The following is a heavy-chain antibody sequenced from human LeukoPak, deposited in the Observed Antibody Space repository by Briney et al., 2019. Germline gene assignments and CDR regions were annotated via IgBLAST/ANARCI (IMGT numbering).Heavy chain of an antibody. D-gene: IGHD3-10*01. CDR3: ASFEVGA. J-gene: IGHJ5*02. CDR2: INPKGGT. Sequence: ASVKVSCKASGYTFTGYYMHWVRQAPGQGLEWMGWINPKGGTNYAQKFQGRVTMTRDTSISTAYMEVNRLRSDDTAVYYCASFEVGALGQGTLVTVSS. CDR1: GYTFTGYY. V-gene: IGHV1-2*02.